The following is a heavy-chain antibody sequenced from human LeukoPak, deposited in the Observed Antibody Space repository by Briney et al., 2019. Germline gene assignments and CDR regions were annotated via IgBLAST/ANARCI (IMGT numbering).Heavy chain of an antibody. V-gene: IGHV3-33*01. CDR3: ARDSLPMAVTGPFDH. CDR1: GFNFSSYG. Sequence: TAGSLRLSCAASGFNFSSYGMHWVRQAPGKGLEWVTSIWFDGSNIHYADSVKGRVTISRDNSKSALYLQMNSLRAEDTAIYYCARDSLPMAVTGPFDHWGQGALVTVSS. D-gene: IGHD6-19*01. J-gene: IGHJ4*02. CDR2: IWFDGSNI.